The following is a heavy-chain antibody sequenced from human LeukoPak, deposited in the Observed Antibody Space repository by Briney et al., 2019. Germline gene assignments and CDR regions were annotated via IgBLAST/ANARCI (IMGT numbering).Heavy chain of an antibody. J-gene: IGHJ4*02. CDR2: INHSGST. CDR1: GGSFSGYY. V-gene: IGHV4-34*01. Sequence: SETLSLTCAVYGGSFSGYYWSRIRQPPGKGLEWIGEINHSGSTNYNPSLKSRVTISVDPSKNQFSLKLSSVTAADTAVYYCARGDIVVVPAAIHTRPFDYWGQGTLVTVSS. D-gene: IGHD2-2*02. CDR3: ARGDIVVVPAAIHTRPFDY.